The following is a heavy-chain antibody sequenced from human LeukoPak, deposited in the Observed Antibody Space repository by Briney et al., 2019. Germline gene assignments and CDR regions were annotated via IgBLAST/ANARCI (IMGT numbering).Heavy chain of an antibody. CDR1: GLTFSSSW. J-gene: IGHJ4*02. CDR2: ISWNSGSI. CDR3: AKDRRGYSGTFDY. D-gene: IGHD5-12*01. V-gene: IGHV3-9*01. Sequence: GGSLRLSCAVSGLTFSSSWMDWVRQAPGKGLEWVSGISWNSGSIGYADSVKGRFTISRDNAKNSLYLQMNSLRAEDTALYYCAKDRRGYSGTFDYWGQGTLVTVSS.